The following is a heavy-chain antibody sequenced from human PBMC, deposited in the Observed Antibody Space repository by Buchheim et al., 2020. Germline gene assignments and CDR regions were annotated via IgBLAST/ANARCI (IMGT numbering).Heavy chain of an antibody. CDR3: ARDFGGNTEGTGNCLDP. Sequence: QVQLVESGGGVVQPGRSLRLSCAASGFPFSSYNMHWVRQAPGKGLEWVAFISYGGSNKYYADSVKGRFTVSRDTSKNTLYLQMNSLRPEDTAVYYCARDFGGNTEGTGNCLDPWGQGTL. CDR1: GFPFSSYN. D-gene: IGHD4-23*01. V-gene: IGHV3-30-3*01. J-gene: IGHJ5*02. CDR2: ISYGGSNK.